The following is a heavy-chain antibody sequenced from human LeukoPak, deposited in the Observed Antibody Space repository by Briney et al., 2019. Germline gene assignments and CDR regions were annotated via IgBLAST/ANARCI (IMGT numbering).Heavy chain of an antibody. CDR1: GFTFSDYA. CDR2: ISHVGGT. V-gene: IGHV3-23*01. D-gene: IGHD3-22*01. J-gene: IGHJ4*02. CDR3: AKDREYDDSCDYNG. Sequence: GGSLGLSCAASGFTFSDYAMSWVRQAPEKGLEWGSTISHVGGTYYADSVRGRFTISRDDSKNMVYLQMDSLRAEDTAVYYCAKDREYDDSCDYNGWGQGTLVTVSS.